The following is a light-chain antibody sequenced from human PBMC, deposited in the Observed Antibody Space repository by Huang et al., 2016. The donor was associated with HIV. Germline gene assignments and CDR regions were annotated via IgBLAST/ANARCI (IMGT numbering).Light chain of an antibody. CDR1: QSISNY. CDR2: AAS. Sequence: DIQMTQSPSSLSASVGDRVTITCRASQSISNYLNWYQHKPGKAPKNLIYAASSLQSGVTSRFSGSGSGTDFTHTISSLQPEDFATYYCQQSYSTPPMYTFGQGTKLEIK. V-gene: IGKV1-39*01. J-gene: IGKJ2*01. CDR3: QQSYSTPPMYT.